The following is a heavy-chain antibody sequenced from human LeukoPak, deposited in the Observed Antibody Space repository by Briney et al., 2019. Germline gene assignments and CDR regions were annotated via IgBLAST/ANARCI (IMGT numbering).Heavy chain of an antibody. Sequence: PSETLSLTCTVSGGSISSYYWSWIRQPPGKGLEWIGYIYYSGSTNYNPSPKSRVTISVDTSKNQFSLKLSSVTAADTAMYYCARAVSGRFDYWGQGTLVTVSS. D-gene: IGHD6-19*01. J-gene: IGHJ4*02. V-gene: IGHV4-59*08. CDR1: GGSISSYY. CDR3: ARAVSGRFDY. CDR2: IYYSGST.